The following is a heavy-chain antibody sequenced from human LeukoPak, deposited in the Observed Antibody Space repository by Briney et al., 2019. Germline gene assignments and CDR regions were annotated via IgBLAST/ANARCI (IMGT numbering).Heavy chain of an antibody. CDR2: ISGSGGST. J-gene: IGHJ5*02. CDR3: AKDQEQWLVESWNWFDP. CDR1: GFTFSSYA. Sequence: GGSLRLSCATSGFTFSSYAMSWVRQAPGKGLEWVSAISGSGGSTYYADSVKGRSTISRDNSKNTLYLQMNSLRAEDTAVYYCAKDQEQWLVESWNWFDPWGQGILVTVSS. D-gene: IGHD6-19*01. V-gene: IGHV3-23*01.